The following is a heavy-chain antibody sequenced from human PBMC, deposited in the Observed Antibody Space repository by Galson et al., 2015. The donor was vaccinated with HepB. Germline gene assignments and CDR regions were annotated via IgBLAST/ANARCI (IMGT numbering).Heavy chain of an antibody. D-gene: IGHD2-2*01. V-gene: IGHV3-21*01. Sequence: LRLSCAASGFTFSIYGMNWVRQAPGKGLEWVSYVSTFSTHIYYTDSLKGRFTISRDDAKNSLYLQMNNLRAEDTAVYFCARGCSGSGCPSAPDYWGQGTLVTVSS. CDR3: ARGCSGSGCPSAPDY. CDR1: GFTFSIYG. CDR2: VSTFSTHI. J-gene: IGHJ4*02.